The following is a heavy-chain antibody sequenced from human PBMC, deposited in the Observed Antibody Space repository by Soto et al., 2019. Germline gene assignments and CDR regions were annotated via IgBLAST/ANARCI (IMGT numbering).Heavy chain of an antibody. D-gene: IGHD3-3*01. J-gene: IGHJ6*03. Sequence: EVQLVESGGGLVKPGGSLRLSCAASGFTFSSYSMNWVRQAPGKGLEWVSSISSSSSYIYYADSLKGRFTISRDNAKNSLYLQMNSLRAEDTAVYYCARDWSYYMDVWSKGTTVTVSS. CDR3: ARDWSYYMDV. CDR2: ISSSSSYI. CDR1: GFTFSSYS. V-gene: IGHV3-21*01.